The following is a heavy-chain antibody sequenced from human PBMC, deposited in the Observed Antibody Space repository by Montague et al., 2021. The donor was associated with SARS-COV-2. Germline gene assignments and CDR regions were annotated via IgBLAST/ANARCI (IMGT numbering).Heavy chain of an antibody. Sequence: SETLSLTCTVSGGSISSYYWSWTRQPPGKGLEWIGYIYYSGSTNYNPSXKSRVTISVDTSKNQFSLKLSSVTAADTAVYYCARGSGWMGNAFDIWGQGTMVTVSS. CDR3: ARGSGWMGNAFDI. CDR2: IYYSGST. J-gene: IGHJ3*02. D-gene: IGHD6-19*01. CDR1: GGSISSYY. V-gene: IGHV4-59*01.